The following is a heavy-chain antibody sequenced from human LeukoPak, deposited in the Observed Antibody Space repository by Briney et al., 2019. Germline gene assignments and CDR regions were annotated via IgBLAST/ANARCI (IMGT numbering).Heavy chain of an antibody. D-gene: IGHD3-22*01. CDR2: IYHSGST. CDR1: GGSISSGGYY. CDR3: ARHEAYSSGWPDAFDI. Sequence: SQTLSLTCTVSGGSISSGGYYWSWIRQPPGKGLEWIGYIYHSGSTNYNPSLKSRVTISVDTSKNQFSLKLSSVTAADTAVYYCARHEAYSSGWPDAFDIWGQGTMVTVSS. J-gene: IGHJ3*02. V-gene: IGHV4-30-2*01.